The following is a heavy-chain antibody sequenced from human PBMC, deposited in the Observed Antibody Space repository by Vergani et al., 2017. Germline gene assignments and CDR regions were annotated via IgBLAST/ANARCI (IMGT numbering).Heavy chain of an antibody. CDR2: FCTGGGI. V-gene: IGHV4-61*02. CDR3: ARDPLDSTTWPFLLLDMDV. CDR1: GGSISSGSYY. Sequence: QVQLQESGPGLVRPSQTLSLTCTVSGGSISSGSYYWSWFRQPAGKGLEWIGRFCTGGGISYNPSLKSRVTISVDTSKNQFSLQLGSVTAADTAVYYCARDPLDSTTWPFLLLDMDVWGQGTTVTVSS. D-gene: IGHD6-13*01. J-gene: IGHJ6*02.